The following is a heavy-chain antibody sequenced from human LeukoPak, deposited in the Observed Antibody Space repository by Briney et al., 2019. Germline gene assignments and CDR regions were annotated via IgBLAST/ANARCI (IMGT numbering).Heavy chain of an antibody. D-gene: IGHD2-2*02. CDR3: ARDKTAAIGYYYYYMDV. J-gene: IGHJ6*03. CDR2: ISAYNGNT. V-gene: IGHV1-18*01. CDR1: GYTFTSYG. Sequence: ASVKVSCKAYGYTFTSYGISWVRQAPGQGLEWMGWISAYNGNTNYAQKLQGRVTMTTDTSTSTAYMELRSLRSDDTAVYYCARDKTAAIGYYYYYMDVWGKGTTITVSS.